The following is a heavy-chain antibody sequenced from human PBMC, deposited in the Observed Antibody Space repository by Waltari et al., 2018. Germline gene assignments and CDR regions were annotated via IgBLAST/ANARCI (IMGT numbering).Heavy chain of an antibody. CDR2: LYYRGST. J-gene: IGHJ4*02. D-gene: IGHD2-15*01. CDR1: GGSISSSSYH. Sequence: QLQLQESGPGLVKPSETLSLTCTVSGGSISSSSYHWGWIRQPPGKGLEWIGSLYYRGSTYYNPPLKSRFTISIDTSKNQFSLKLSSVTAADTALYHCARWDCSGGSCYPDYRGQGTLVTVSS. V-gene: IGHV4-39*07. CDR3: ARWDCSGGSCYPDY.